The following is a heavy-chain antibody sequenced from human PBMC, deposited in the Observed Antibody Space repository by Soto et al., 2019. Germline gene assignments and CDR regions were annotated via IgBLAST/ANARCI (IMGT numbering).Heavy chain of an antibody. CDR2: MNPTSGNA. Sequence: ASVKVSCKASGYTFTSDDINRVRQATGQGLEWMGWMNPTSGNAGYAQKFHGRVTMTMNTSICTAYMELSSLRSEDTAVYYCARRPPLRFWSVYSGRSWFDPWGQGTLVTVSS. V-gene: IGHV1-8*01. D-gene: IGHD3-3*01. CDR1: GYTFTSDD. CDR3: ARRPPLRFWSVYSGRSWFDP. J-gene: IGHJ5*02.